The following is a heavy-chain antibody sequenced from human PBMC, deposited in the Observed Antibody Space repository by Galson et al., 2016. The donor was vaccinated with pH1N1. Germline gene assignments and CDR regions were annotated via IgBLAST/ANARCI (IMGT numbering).Heavy chain of an antibody. CDR3: ARQVRHVRAGSDAFDI. V-gene: IGHV5-51*01. Sequence: QSGAEVKKPGDSLKIPCKASGYSFTNYWIGWVRQMPGKGLEWMGIIYPADSDTRYSPSFQGQVTISADSSISTTYLRWSSLKASDTAMYYCARQVRHVRAGSDAFDIWGQGTMVTVSS. CDR1: GYSFTNYW. D-gene: IGHD2-15*01. J-gene: IGHJ3*02. CDR2: IYPADSDT.